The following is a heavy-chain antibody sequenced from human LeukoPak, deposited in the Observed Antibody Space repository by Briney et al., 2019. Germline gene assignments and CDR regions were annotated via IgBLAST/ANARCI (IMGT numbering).Heavy chain of an antibody. J-gene: IGHJ5*02. CDR3: ARGGASAAARRFDP. Sequence: ASVKVSCKASGYIFTSYDINLVRQATGQGVEWMGWMNPNSGNRGYAQRFQGRITLTTNTSVSTAYMELGNLRSEDTAVYYCARGGASAAARRFDPWGQGTLVTVSS. CDR1: GYIFTSYD. CDR2: MNPNSGNR. D-gene: IGHD6-13*01. V-gene: IGHV1-8*01.